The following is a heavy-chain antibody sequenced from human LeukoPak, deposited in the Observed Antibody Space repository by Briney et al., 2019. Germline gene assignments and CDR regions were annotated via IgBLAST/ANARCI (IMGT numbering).Heavy chain of an antibody. D-gene: IGHD2-15*01. CDR1: GGSISSSSYY. J-gene: IGHJ4*02. V-gene: IGHV4-39*07. CDR2: IYYSGST. CDR3: ARSKSRMVVAAYYFDY. Sequence: PSETLSLTCTVSGGSISSSSYYWGWIRQPPGKGLEWIGSIYYSGSTNYNPSLKSRVTISVDTSKNQFSLKLSSVTAADTAVYYCARSKSRMVVAAYYFDYWGQGTLVTVSS.